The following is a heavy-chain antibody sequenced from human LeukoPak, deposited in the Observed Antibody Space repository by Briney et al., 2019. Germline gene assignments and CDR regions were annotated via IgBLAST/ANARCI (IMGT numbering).Heavy chain of an antibody. Sequence: ASVKVSCKASGYTLINFGFSWVRQAPGQGLEWMGWISAHNGNTNYAQKFQGRITMTTDTSASTAYMELRSLRSDDTAMYYCARDPSNCSGGSCYLVSNWFDPWGQGTLVTVSS. V-gene: IGHV1-18*01. J-gene: IGHJ5*02. CDR1: GYTLINFG. CDR3: ARDPSNCSGGSCYLVSNWFDP. D-gene: IGHD2-15*01. CDR2: ISAHNGNT.